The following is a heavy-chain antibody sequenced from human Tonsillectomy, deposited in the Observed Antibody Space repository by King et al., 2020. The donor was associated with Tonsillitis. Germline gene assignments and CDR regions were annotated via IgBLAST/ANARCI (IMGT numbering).Heavy chain of an antibody. J-gene: IGHJ4*02. CDR3: ARRVAFGGVIVMFDC. D-gene: IGHD3-16*02. CDR2: ITTSSSSI. V-gene: IGHV3-48*01. Sequence: QLVQSGGGLVQPGGSLRLSCAASGFTFSSYSMSWVRQAPGKGLEWVSYITTSSSSIYYADAVKGRFTISRDNAKNSLYLQMNTLRAEDTAVYYCARRVAFGGVIVMFDCWGQGPLVTVPS. CDR1: GFTFSSYS.